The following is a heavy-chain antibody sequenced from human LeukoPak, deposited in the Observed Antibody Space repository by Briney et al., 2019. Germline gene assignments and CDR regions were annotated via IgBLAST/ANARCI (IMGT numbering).Heavy chain of an antibody. CDR1: GGSITSGSHY. V-gene: IGHV4-61*10. J-gene: IGHJ4*02. CDR2: IFYSGST. CDR3: ARGSGYYGDY. Sequence: SETLSHTCTVSGGSITSGSHYWNWIRQPAGKGLEWIGYIFYSGSTNYNPSLKSRVTISVDTSKNQFSLKLSSVTAADTAVYYCARGSGYYGDYWGQGTLVTVSS. D-gene: IGHD3-3*01.